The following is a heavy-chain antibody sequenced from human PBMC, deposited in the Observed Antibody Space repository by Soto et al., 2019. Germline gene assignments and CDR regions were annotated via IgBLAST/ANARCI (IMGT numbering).Heavy chain of an antibody. D-gene: IGHD2-15*01. Sequence: EVQLVESGGGLVQPGGSLKLSCAASGFTFSGSSMHWVRQASGKGLEWVGRIRNKANSYATAYAASVKGRFTISRDDSKKTAYLQMNSLKTEDTAVYYCTSHSPEDMIRKWGQGTLVTVSS. J-gene: IGHJ4*02. CDR2: IRNKANSYAT. V-gene: IGHV3-73*02. CDR1: GFTFSGSS. CDR3: TSHSPEDMIRK.